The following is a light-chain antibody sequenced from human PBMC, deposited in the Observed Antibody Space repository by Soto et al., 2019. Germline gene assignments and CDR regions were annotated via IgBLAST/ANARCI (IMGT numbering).Light chain of an antibody. CDR1: SSDVGTYNL. CDR2: EVT. Sequence: QSVLTQPASVSGSPGQSITISCSGTSSDVGTYNLVSWYQQYPGKAPRLMIYEVTKRPSGVSNRFSGSKSGNTVSLTISGLQPEDEADYYCCSYAGSSSSIFGTGTKLTVL. J-gene: IGLJ1*01. CDR3: CSYAGSSSSI. V-gene: IGLV2-23*02.